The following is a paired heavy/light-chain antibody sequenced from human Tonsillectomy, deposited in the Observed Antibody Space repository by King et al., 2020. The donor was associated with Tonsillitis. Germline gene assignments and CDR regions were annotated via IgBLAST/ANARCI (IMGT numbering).Light chain of an antibody. CDR3: QEHNNWPPEYT. Sequence: ETVMTQSPATLSVSPGERAILSCRASQSVSSNVAWYQQKPGQAPRLLIYGASTRATGIPGRFSGSGSGTEFTLTISRLQSEDFAVYYCQEHNNWPPEYTFGQGTKLEIK. V-gene: IGKV3-15*01. CDR2: GAS. CDR1: QSVSSN. J-gene: IGKJ2*01.
Heavy chain of an antibody. CDR3: AKESLEWVVNYFDY. V-gene: IGHV3-23*01. Sequence: EVQLLESGGGLVQPGGSLRLSCAASGFTFSRYAMSWVRQAPGKGLEWVSAISGSGGSTYYADSVKGRFTMSRDNSKNMLYLQMNSLRAEDTAIYYCAKESLEWVVNYFDYWGQGIPVTVSS. CDR1: GFTFSRYA. D-gene: IGHD3-3*01. CDR2: ISGSGGST. J-gene: IGHJ4*02.